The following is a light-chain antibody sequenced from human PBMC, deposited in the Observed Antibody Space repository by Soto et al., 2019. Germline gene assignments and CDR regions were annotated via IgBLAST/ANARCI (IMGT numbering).Light chain of an antibody. J-gene: IGLJ2*01. CDR1: SSDVGGYNY. CDR3: SSYTSSSTLGVV. CDR2: DVS. V-gene: IGLV2-14*01. Sequence: QSVLTQPASVSGSPGQSITISCTGTSSDVGGYNYVSWYQQHPGKAPKLMIYDVSNRPSGVSNRFSGSKSVTTASLTISGLQAEDEADYYCSSYTSSSTLGVVFGGGTKLTVL.